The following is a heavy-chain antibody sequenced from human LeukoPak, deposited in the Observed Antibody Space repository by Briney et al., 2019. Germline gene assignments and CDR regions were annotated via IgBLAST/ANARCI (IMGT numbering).Heavy chain of an antibody. Sequence: ASVKVSCKASGYTFTSYGISWVRQAPGQGLEWMGWISAYNGNTNYAQKPQGRVTMTTDTSTSTAYMELRSLGSDDTAVYYCARVRGVIIPFDYWGQGTLVTVSS. D-gene: IGHD3-10*01. CDR2: ISAYNGNT. V-gene: IGHV1-18*01. CDR3: ARVRGVIIPFDY. CDR1: GYTFTSYG. J-gene: IGHJ4*02.